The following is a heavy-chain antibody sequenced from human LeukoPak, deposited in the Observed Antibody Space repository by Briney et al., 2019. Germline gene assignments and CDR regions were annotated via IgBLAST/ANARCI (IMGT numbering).Heavy chain of an antibody. CDR2: IYYSGST. D-gene: IGHD1-26*01. Sequence: SETLSLTCTVSGGSFNSYYWSWIRQPPGKGLEWIGCIYYSGSTYYNPSLKSRVTISVDTSKKQFSLKLSSVTAADTAVYYCARTGGSFYYYYYMDVWAKGTTVTVSS. V-gene: IGHV4-59*12. CDR1: GGSFNSYY. CDR3: ARTGGSFYYYYYMDV. J-gene: IGHJ6*03.